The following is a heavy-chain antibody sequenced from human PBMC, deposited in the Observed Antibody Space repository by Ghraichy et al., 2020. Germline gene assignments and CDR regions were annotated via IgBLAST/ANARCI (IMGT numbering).Heavy chain of an antibody. V-gene: IGHV5-51*01. CDR2: IYPGDSDT. Sequence: GESLNISCKASGYTFTNYWIGWVRQMPGKGLEWMGIIYPGDSDTRYSPSFQGQVTISADKSISTAYLQWRSLKASDTAMYYCASRGVYGMDVWGQGTTVTVSS. D-gene: IGHD3-10*01. CDR1: GYTFTNYW. CDR3: ASRGVYGMDV. J-gene: IGHJ6*02.